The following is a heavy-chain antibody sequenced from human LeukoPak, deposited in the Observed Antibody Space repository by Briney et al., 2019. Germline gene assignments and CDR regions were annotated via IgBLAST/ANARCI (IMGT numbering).Heavy chain of an antibody. CDR3: ARGGIAARFAY. D-gene: IGHD6-6*01. V-gene: IGHV3-48*04. CDR2: ISSGSSSI. J-gene: IGHJ4*02. CDR1: GFSFSTYS. Sequence: GGSLRLSCAASGFSFSTYSMNWVRQAPGKGLEWVSYISSGSSSIFYADSVKGRFTISRDNSKNSLYLQMNSLRVEDTAVYYCARGGIAARFAYWGQGTLVTVSS.